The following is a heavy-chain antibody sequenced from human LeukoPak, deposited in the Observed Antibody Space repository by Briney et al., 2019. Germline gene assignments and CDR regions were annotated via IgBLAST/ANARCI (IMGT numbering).Heavy chain of an antibody. V-gene: IGHV3-23*01. CDR3: TRVGYIDEGIDY. D-gene: IGHD5-24*01. CDR2: ITTSDGNT. CDR1: GFTFSSYT. J-gene: IGHJ4*02. Sequence: SGGSLRLSCAASGFTFSSYTMSWVRQAPGKGLEWVSTITTSDGNTYYADSVEGRFTISRDNAKNSLYLQMNSLRAEDTAIYYCTRVGYIDEGIDYWGQGTLVTVSS.